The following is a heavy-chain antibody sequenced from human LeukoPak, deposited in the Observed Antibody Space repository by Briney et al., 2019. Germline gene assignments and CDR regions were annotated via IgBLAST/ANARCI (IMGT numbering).Heavy chain of an antibody. V-gene: IGHV3-72*01. CDR1: GFTFSDHY. D-gene: IGHD3-22*01. J-gene: IGHJ4*02. CDR2: TRNKANSYTT. Sequence: PGGSLRLSCAASGFTFSDHYMDWVRQAPGKGLEWVGRTRNKANSYTTEYAASVKGRFTISRDDSKNSLYLQMNSLKTEDTAVYYCARVGYYDSSGYLDYWGQGILVTVSS. CDR3: ARVGYYDSSGYLDY.